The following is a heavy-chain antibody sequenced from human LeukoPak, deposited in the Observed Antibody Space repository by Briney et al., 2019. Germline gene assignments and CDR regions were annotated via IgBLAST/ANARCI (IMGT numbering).Heavy chain of an antibody. CDR3: ARGSGYDVGGWYRGGYFDY. CDR1: GFTFSSYG. J-gene: IGHJ4*02. V-gene: IGHV3-33*01. D-gene: IGHD5-12*01. Sequence: PGRSLRLSCAASGFTFSSYGMHWVRQAPGKGLEWVAVIWYDGSNKYYADSVKGRFTISRDNSKNTLYLQMNSLRAEDTAVYYCARGSGYDVGGWYRGGYFDYWGQGTLVTVSS. CDR2: IWYDGSNK.